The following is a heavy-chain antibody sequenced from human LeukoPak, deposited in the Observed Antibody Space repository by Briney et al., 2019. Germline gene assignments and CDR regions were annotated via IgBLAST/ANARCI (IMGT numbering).Heavy chain of an antibody. V-gene: IGHV3-43D*03. Sequence: PGGSLRLSCAASGFTFDDYAMHWVRQAPGKGLEWVSLISWDGGSTYYADSVKGRFTISRDNSKNSLYLQMNSLRAEDTALYYCAKVAVAGPEDDAFDIWGQGTMVTVSS. CDR2: ISWDGGST. J-gene: IGHJ3*02. CDR1: GFTFDDYA. CDR3: AKVAVAGPEDDAFDI. D-gene: IGHD6-19*01.